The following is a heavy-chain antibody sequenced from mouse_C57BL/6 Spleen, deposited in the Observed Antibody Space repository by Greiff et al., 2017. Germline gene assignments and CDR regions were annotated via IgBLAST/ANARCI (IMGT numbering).Heavy chain of an antibody. J-gene: IGHJ2*01. CDR3: TREGITTVVAHYFDY. V-gene: IGHV1-15*01. CDR1: GYTFTDYE. Sequence: VQLQQSGAELVRPGASVTLSCKASGYTFTDYEMHWVKQTPVHGLEWIGAIDPETGGTAYNQKFKGKAILTADKSSSTAYMELRSLTSEDSAVYYCTREGITTVVAHYFDYWGQGTTLTFSS. D-gene: IGHD1-1*01. CDR2: IDPETGGT.